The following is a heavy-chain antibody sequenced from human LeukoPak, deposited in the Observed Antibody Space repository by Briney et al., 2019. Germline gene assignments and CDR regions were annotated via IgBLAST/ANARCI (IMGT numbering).Heavy chain of an antibody. D-gene: IGHD3-10*01. CDR1: GFAFDDYA. V-gene: IGHV3-9*01. CDR3: AKDMSKLWFGDYNWFDP. CDR2: ISWNSGSI. J-gene: IGHJ5*02. Sequence: PGRSLRLSCAASGFAFDDYAMHWVRQAPGKGLEWVSGISWNSGSIGYADSVKGRFTISRDNAKNSLYLQMNSLRAEDTALYYCAKDMSKLWFGDYNWFDPWGQGTLVTVSS.